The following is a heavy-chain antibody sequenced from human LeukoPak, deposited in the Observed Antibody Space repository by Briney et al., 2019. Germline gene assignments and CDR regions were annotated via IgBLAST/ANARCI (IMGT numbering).Heavy chain of an antibody. CDR3: SKGARITMIVVVTPPDY. D-gene: IGHD3-22*01. Sequence: PGGSLRPPGAASGFPFSSYAMSWVRKAPGKGLEWVSAISGSGGSTDYADSVKGRFTISRDNSKNTLSLQMNSLRAEDTAVYYLSKGARITMIVVVTPPDYWGQGTLVTVSS. J-gene: IGHJ4*02. CDR2: ISGSGGST. CDR1: GFPFSSYA. V-gene: IGHV3-23*01.